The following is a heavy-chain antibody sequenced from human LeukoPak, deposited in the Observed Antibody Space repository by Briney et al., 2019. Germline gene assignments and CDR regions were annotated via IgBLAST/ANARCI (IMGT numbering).Heavy chain of an antibody. D-gene: IGHD1-26*01. J-gene: IGHJ4*02. CDR2: IYSGGST. CDR3: ARGKVGATYYFDY. V-gene: IGHV3-53*01. Sequence: GGSLRLSCAASGFTVSSNYMSWVRQTPGKGLEWVSVIYSGGSTYYADSVKGRFTISRDNSKNTLYLQMNSLGAEDTAVYYCARGKVGATYYFDYWGQGTLVTVSS. CDR1: GFTVSSNY.